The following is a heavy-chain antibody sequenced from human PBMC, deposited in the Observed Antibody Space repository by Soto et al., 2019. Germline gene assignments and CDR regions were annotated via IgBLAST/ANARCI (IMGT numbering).Heavy chain of an antibody. J-gene: IGHJ5*02. CDR3: AKGSGEVPTNWFDP. V-gene: IGHV3-23*01. CDR1: GYTFSKYA. CDR2: VSRSGAAT. D-gene: IGHD6-19*01. Sequence: EVQLLESGGGLVQPGGSLRLSCAASGYTFSKYAMIWVRKAPGQGLDWVAGVSRSGAATYYADSVKGRFTISRDNSKNTLSLQMNSLRAEDTALYYCAKGSGEVPTNWFDPWGQGTLVTVSS.